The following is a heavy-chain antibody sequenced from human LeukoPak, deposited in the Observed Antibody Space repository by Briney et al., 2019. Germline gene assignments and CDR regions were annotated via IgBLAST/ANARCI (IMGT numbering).Heavy chain of an antibody. CDR1: GGSISSSPYY. CDR2: FYYSGST. J-gene: IGHJ4*02. V-gene: IGHV4-39*01. D-gene: IGHD3-22*01. CDR3: ARFPLTHYDSSGYHPY. Sequence: PSETLSLTCTVSGGSISSSPYYWGWIRQPPGKGLEWIGTFYYSGSTYYNPSLKSRVTIPVDTSKNQFSLKLSSVTAADTAVYYCARFPLTHYDSSGYHPYWGQGTLITVSS.